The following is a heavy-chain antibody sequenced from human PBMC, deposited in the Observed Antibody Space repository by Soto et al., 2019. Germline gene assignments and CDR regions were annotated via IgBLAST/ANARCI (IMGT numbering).Heavy chain of an antibody. Sequence: GGSLRLSCAASGFTFSSYGMHWVRQAPGKGLEWVAVIWYDGSNKYYADSVKGRFTISRDNSKNQFSLKLSSVTAADTAVYYCARVPDYWGQGTLVTVSS. J-gene: IGHJ4*02. CDR2: IWYDGSNK. V-gene: IGHV3-33*01. CDR3: ARVPDY. CDR1: GFTFSSYG.